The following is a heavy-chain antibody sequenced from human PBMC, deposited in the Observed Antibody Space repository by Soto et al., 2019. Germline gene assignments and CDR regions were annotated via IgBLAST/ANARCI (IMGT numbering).Heavy chain of an antibody. CDR1: GGSFSGYY. D-gene: IGHD3-3*01. J-gene: IGHJ4*02. CDR2: VNHSGSA. Sequence: QVQLQQWGAGLLKPSETLSLTCAVYGGSFSGYYWSWIRQSPGKGLEWIGEVNHSGSAHYNPSLRSRVTISVDTSKNQFSLKLSSVTAADTAVFYCARGVYNAISGVISLDSWGQGTLVTVSS. V-gene: IGHV4-34*01. CDR3: ARGVYNAISGVISLDS.